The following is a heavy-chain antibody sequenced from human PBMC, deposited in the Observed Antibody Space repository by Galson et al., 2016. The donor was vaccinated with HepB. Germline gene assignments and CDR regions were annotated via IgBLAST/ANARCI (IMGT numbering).Heavy chain of an antibody. Sequence: PALVKPTQTLTLTCSFSGFSLNTDGMCVTWIRQPPGQALEWLARIYWDEEKRYSVSLKTRLTIPKDPSRNLVVLTMTNMDPLDTATYYCARTRGPNKGIDFWGQGTLVTVSS. CDR1: GFSLNTDGMC. D-gene: IGHD3-16*01. CDR3: ARTRGPNKGIDF. V-gene: IGHV2-5*08. CDR2: IYWDEEK. J-gene: IGHJ4*02.